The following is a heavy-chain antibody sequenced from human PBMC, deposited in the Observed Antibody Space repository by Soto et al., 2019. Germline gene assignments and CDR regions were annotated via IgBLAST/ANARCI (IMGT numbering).Heavy chain of an antibody. CDR1: GFTFSDYY. J-gene: IGHJ4*02. D-gene: IGHD6-13*01. Sequence: GGALRLSCAASGFTFSDYYMSWIRQAPGKGLEWVSYISSSSSYTNYADSVKGRFTISRDNAKNSLYLQMNSLRAEDTAVYYCARARRVAAAVDYWGQGTLVTVSS. CDR2: ISSSSSYT. V-gene: IGHV3-11*06. CDR3: ARARRVAAAVDY.